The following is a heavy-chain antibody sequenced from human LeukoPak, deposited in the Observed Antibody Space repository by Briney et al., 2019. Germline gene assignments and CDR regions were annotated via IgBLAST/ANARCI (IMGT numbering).Heavy chain of an antibody. J-gene: IGHJ3*02. CDR2: IYYRGST. Sequence: PSETLSLTCTVSGGSISSYYWSWIRQPPGKGLEWIGYIYYRGSTNYNPSLKSRVTISVDTSKNQFSLKLSSVTAADTAVYYCARGYSGYDSRGEAFDIWGQGTMVTVSS. V-gene: IGHV4-59*01. D-gene: IGHD5-12*01. CDR3: ARGYSGYDSRGEAFDI. CDR1: GGSISSYY.